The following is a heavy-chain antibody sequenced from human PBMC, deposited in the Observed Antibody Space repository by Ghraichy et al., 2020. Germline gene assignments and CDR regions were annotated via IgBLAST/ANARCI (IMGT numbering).Heavy chain of an antibody. CDR2: ISSSSSTI. D-gene: IGHD5-12*01. Sequence: LEWVSYISSSSSTIYYADSVKGRFTISRDNAKNSLYLQMNSLRDEDTAVYYCVGGGGYGQDNWFDPWGQG. J-gene: IGHJ5*02. V-gene: IGHV3-48*02. CDR3: VGGGGYGQDNWFDP.